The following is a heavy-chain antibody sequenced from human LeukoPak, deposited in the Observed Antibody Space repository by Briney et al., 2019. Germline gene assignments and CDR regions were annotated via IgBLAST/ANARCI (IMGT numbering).Heavy chain of an antibody. CDR2: INWNGGST. V-gene: IGHV3-20*01. Sequence: GGSLRLSCAASGFTFDDYGMIWVRQAPGKGLEWVSGINWNGGSTGYADSVKGRFTISRDNAENSLYLQMNSLRAEDTALYHCARDAEFGGGNDYWGQGTLVTVSS. D-gene: IGHD3-16*01. CDR1: GFTFDDYG. CDR3: ARDAEFGGGNDY. J-gene: IGHJ4*02.